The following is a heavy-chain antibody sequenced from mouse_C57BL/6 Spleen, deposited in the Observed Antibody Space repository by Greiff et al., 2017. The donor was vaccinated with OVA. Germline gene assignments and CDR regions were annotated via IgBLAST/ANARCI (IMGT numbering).Heavy chain of an antibody. CDR3: ARGYYVTY. D-gene: IGHD1-1*01. CDR1: GYSITSGYY. V-gene: IGHV3-6*01. Sequence: ESGPGLVKPSQSLSLTCSVTGYSITSGYYWNWIRQFPGNKLEWMGYISYDGSNNYNPSLKNRISITRDTSKNQFCLKLNSVTTEDTATYYCARGYYVTYWGQGTLVTVSA. CDR2: ISYDGSN. J-gene: IGHJ3*01.